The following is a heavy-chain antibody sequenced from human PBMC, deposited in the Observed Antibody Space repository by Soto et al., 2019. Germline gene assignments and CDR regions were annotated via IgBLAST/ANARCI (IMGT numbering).Heavy chain of an antibody. D-gene: IGHD3-3*01. CDR3: ARENDDWLSGYYSGSDY. CDR2: ISAYNGNT. CDR1: GYTFTSYG. J-gene: IGHJ4*02. V-gene: IGHV1-18*01. Sequence: ASVKVACKASGYTFTSYGISWVRQAPGQGLEWMGWISAYNGNTNYAQKLQGRVTMTTDTSTSTAYMELRSLRSDDTAVYYCARENDDWLSGYYSGSDYWGQGTLVTLSS.